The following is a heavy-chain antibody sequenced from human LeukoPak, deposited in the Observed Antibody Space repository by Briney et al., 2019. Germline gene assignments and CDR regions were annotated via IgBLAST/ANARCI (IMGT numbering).Heavy chain of an antibody. Sequence: GGSLRLSCAASGFTFSSYAMSWVRQAPGKGLEWVSAISGSGDSTYYADSVKGRFTIFRDNSKNTLYLQMSSLRADDTAMYYCAKGPMIAQYFHHWGQGTLVTVSS. V-gene: IGHV3-23*01. CDR3: AKGPMIAQYFHH. CDR1: GFTFSSYA. J-gene: IGHJ1*01. CDR2: ISGSGDST. D-gene: IGHD3-22*01.